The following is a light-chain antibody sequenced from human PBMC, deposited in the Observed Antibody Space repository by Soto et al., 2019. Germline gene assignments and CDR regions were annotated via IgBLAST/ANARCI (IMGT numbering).Light chain of an antibody. CDR3: TAWDDNLSLVV. CDR1: SSNIGTNY. J-gene: IGLJ2*01. Sequence: VVPQPPSASGTPGQRVTLSCSGSSSNIGTNYVNWYQQLPETAPKLLIYSNNQRPSGVPDRFAGSKSGTSASLAISGLQSEDEADYYCTAWDDNLSLVVFGGGTKLTVL. V-gene: IGLV1-47*02. CDR2: SNN.